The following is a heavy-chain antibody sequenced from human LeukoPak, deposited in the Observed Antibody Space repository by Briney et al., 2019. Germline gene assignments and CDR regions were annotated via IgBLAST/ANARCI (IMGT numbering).Heavy chain of an antibody. CDR2: ISSSSSYI. V-gene: IGHV3-21*01. CDR1: GFTFSNYR. CDR3: AKGTVAGRQRAPPKEWFDP. J-gene: IGHJ5*02. D-gene: IGHD6-6*01. Sequence: GSLRLSCAASGFTFSNYRMNWVRQAPGKGLEWVSSISSSSSYIYYADSVKGRFTISRDNAKNSLSLQMNSLRAEDSAVYYCAKGTVAGRQRAPPKEWFDPWGQGTLVTVSS.